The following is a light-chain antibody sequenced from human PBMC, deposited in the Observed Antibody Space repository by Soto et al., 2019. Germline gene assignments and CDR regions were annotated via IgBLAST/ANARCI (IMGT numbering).Light chain of an antibody. V-gene: IGKV1-5*03. CDR2: KAT. J-gene: IGKJ1*01. CDR3: QQYNDWWT. CDR1: QRIDAW. Sequence: DIQMTQSPSTLSASVGDRVTITCRASQRIDAWLAWYQQKPGTAPXILIYKATISQSGVPSRFSGSGSGTDFTLTISSLQSEDFAVYYCQQYNDWWTFGQGTQVDIK.